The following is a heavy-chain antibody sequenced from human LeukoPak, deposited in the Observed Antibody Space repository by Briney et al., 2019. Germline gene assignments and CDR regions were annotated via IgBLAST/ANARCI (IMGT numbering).Heavy chain of an antibody. V-gene: IGHV4-4*02. CDR1: GGSISSNNW. CDR3: ARGGIAVAGTWGQDY. J-gene: IGHJ4*02. D-gene: IGHD6-19*01. Sequence: PSVTLSLTCTVSGGSISSNNWWNWVRQPPGKGLEWIGEIYHSGSTNYNPSLKSRVTISVDKSKNQFSLILSSVTAADTAVYYCARGGIAVAGTWGQDYWGQGTLVTVSS. CDR2: IYHSGST.